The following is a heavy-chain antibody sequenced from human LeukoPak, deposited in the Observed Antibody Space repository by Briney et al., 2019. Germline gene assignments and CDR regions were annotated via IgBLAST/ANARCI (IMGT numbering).Heavy chain of an antibody. J-gene: IGHJ3*02. CDR3: ANDCLGSGYPNDAFDI. CDR1: GFAFSSYA. V-gene: IGHV3-23*01. D-gene: IGHD5-12*01. CDR2: ISGSGGSA. Sequence: PGGSLRLSCAASGFAFSSYAMSWVRQAPGKGLEWVSAISGSGGSAYYADSVKGRFTISRDNSKNTLYLQMNSLRAEDTAVYYCANDCLGSGYPNDAFDIWGQGTMVTVSS.